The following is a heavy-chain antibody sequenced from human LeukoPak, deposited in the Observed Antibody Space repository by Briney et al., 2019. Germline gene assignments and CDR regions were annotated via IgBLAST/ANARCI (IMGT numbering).Heavy chain of an antibody. V-gene: IGHV3-23*01. J-gene: IGHJ4*02. CDR2: ITGGGNII. Sequence: GGSLRLSCAVSGFTFSSCAMSWVRQAPGKGLECVSIITGGGNIIYYADSVKGRFTISRDNSKNTLYLQMNSLRAEDTAVYCCAKEDIVVVPGALKTDWGQGTLVTVSS. D-gene: IGHD2-2*01. CDR1: GFTFSSCA. CDR3: AKEDIVVVPGALKTD.